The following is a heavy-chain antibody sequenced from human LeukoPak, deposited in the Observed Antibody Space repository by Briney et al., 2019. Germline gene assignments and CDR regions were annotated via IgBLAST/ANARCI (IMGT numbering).Heavy chain of an antibody. CDR1: GFTFSCYW. D-gene: IGHD1-26*01. Sequence: GGSLRLSCAASGFTFSCYWMSWVRQAPGKGLQWVANIKLDGSDKYYVDSVKGRFTISRDNAKQSLYLQMNSLRAEDTAIYYCARGGAWDLDYWGQGSLVTVSS. J-gene: IGHJ4*02. CDR2: IKLDGSDK. V-gene: IGHV3-7*01. CDR3: ARGGAWDLDY.